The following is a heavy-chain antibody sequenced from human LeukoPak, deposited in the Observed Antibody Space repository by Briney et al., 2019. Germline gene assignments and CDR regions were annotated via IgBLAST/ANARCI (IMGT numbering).Heavy chain of an antibody. J-gene: IGHJ3*02. CDR3: ARPYYYDSSGYYYVAFDI. CDR2: INPNSGGT. D-gene: IGHD3-22*01. Sequence: ASVKVSCKASGYTFTGYYMHWVRQAPGQGLEWMGWINPNSGGTNYAQKFQGRVTMTRDTSISTAYMELSRLRSDDTAVYYCARPYYYDSSGYYYVAFDIWGQGTMVTVSS. CDR1: GYTFTGYY. V-gene: IGHV1-2*02.